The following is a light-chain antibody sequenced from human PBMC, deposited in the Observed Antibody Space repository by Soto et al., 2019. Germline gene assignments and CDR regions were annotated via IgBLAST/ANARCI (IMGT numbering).Light chain of an antibody. CDR3: QQYDSSPYT. J-gene: IGKJ2*01. CDR1: RSVTSRF. CDR2: DAS. V-gene: IGKV3-20*01. Sequence: PGERATLSCRASRSVTSRFLAWYQRRPGQAPRLLIYDASSRATGIPDRFSGSGSGTDFTLTISRLEPEDFALYYCQQYDSSPYTFGQGTKLEIK.